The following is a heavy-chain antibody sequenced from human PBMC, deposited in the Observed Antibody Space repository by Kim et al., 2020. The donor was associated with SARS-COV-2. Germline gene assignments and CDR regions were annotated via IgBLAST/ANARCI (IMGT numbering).Heavy chain of an antibody. CDR3: VKELFPDTAMNKPGGGYYSYGMDV. J-gene: IGHJ6*01. V-gene: IGHV3-64D*06. CDR2: ISSNGGST. D-gene: IGHD5-18*01. CDR1: GFTFSSYA. Sequence: GGSLRLSCSASGFTFSSYAMHWVRQAPGKGLEYVSAISSNGGSTYYADSVKGRFTISRDNSKNTLYLQMSSLRAEDTAVYYCVKELFPDTAMNKPGGGYYSYGMDVWGPGTT.